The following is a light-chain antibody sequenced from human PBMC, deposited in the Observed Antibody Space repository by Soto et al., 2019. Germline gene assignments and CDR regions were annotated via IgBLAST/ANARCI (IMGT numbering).Light chain of an antibody. CDR3: MQSTQLPPT. CDR1: QSLLHITGETF. Sequence: VMTQSPLSMSAAPGNPASISCKSSQSLLHITGETFLFWYLQKPGQSPQLLIYEVSTRVSGVPDRFSGSGSGTDFTLEISRVETDDFGIYYCMQSTQLPPTFGQGTRLEIK. V-gene: IGKV2D-29*02. J-gene: IGKJ5*01. CDR2: EVS.